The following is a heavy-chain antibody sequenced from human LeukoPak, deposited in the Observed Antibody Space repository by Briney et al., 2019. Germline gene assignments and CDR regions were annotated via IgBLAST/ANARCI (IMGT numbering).Heavy chain of an antibody. V-gene: IGHV4-59*01. CDR2: IDYSGST. CDR3: ARVSRRHTLDY. CDR1: NGSISTYY. J-gene: IGHJ4*02. Sequence: SETLSLTCIVSNGSISTYYGSWIRQPPGKGLEWIGYIDYSGSTNYNPSLKSRVTMSLDTSKNHFSLRLSSVTAADSAVYYCARVSRRHTLDYWGQGTLVTVSS.